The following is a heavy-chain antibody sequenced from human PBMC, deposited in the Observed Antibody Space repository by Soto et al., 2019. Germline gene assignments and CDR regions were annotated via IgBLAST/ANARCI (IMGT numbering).Heavy chain of an antibody. Sequence: EVQLLASGGGLVQPGGSLRLSCAASGFAFSTYSISWVRQAPGKGLEWVSLIGSGGASTYYADSVKGRFTISRDKARNTLYLQMNSLRAEDTAIYFCAKGGWLEYWGQGVLVTVSS. D-gene: IGHD6-19*01. CDR3: AKGGWLEY. V-gene: IGHV3-23*01. CDR2: IGSGGAST. J-gene: IGHJ4*02. CDR1: GFAFSTYS.